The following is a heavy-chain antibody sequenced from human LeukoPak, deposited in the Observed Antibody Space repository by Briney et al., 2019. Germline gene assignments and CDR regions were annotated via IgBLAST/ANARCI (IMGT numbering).Heavy chain of an antibody. Sequence: SETLSLTCAVSGYSISSNYYWGWIRQPPGKGLEWIGTIYHSGTTYYNPSLKSRITISVDTSKNQFSLKLSSVTAADTAVYYCAATSRSAFDYWGRGTLVTVSS. CDR3: AATSRSAFDY. V-gene: IGHV4-38-2*01. CDR1: GYSISSNYY. CDR2: IYHSGTT. J-gene: IGHJ4*02.